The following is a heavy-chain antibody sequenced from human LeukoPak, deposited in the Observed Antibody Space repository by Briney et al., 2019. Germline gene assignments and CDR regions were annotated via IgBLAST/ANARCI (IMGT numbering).Heavy chain of an antibody. Sequence: GESLKISCKGSGYSFTSYWIGWARQLPGKGLEWMGIIYPADTDTRYSPSLQGQVTISADKSINTAYLQWSSRKAADTDMYYCARHGHIAAAGDYWGQGALVTVSS. CDR1: GYSFTSYW. CDR2: IYPADTDT. D-gene: IGHD6-13*01. J-gene: IGHJ4*02. V-gene: IGHV5-51*01. CDR3: ARHGHIAAAGDY.